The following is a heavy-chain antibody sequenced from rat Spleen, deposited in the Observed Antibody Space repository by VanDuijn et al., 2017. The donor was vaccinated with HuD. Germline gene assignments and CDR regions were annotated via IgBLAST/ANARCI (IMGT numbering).Heavy chain of an antibody. CDR1: GFTFSANY. CDR3: ARSVFDY. J-gene: IGHJ2*01. CDR2: INYDGSST. Sequence: EVQLVESGGGLVQPGRSMKLSCAASGFTFSANYMAWVRQAPTKGLEWVATINYDGSSTYYRDSVKGRFTISRDNAKSTLYLQMDSLKSEDTATYYCARSVFDYWGQGVMVTVSS. V-gene: IGHV5-7*01.